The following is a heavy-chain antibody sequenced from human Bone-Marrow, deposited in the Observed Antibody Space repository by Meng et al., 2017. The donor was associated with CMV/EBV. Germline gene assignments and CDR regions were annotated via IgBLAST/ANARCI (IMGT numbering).Heavy chain of an antibody. Sequence: SVKVSCKASGGTFSSYAISWVRQAPGQGLEWMGGIIPILGIANYAQKFQGRVTMTRDTSTSTVYMELSSLRSEDTAVYYCARAGIRFLEWLLSAMDVWGQGTTVTVSS. D-gene: IGHD3-3*01. CDR3: ARAGIRFLEWLLSAMDV. J-gene: IGHJ6*02. CDR1: GGTFSSYA. V-gene: IGHV1-69*10. CDR2: IIPILGIA.